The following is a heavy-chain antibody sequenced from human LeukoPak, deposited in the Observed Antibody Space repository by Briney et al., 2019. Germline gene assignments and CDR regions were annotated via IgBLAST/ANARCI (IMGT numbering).Heavy chain of an antibody. CDR1: GFTFSSYA. V-gene: IGHV3-23*01. J-gene: IGHJ4*02. CDR2: ISGSGGST. D-gene: IGHD1-1*01. CDR3: AKLQLELFFDPRFDY. Sequence: EGSLRLSCAASGFTFSSYAMSWVRQAPGKGLEWVSAISGSGGSTYYADSVKGRFTISRDNSKNTLYLQMNSLRAEDTAVYYCAKLQLELFFDPRFDYWGQGTLVTVSS.